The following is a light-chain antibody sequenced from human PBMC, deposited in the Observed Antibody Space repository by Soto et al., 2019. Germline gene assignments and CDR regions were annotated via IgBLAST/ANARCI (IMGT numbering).Light chain of an antibody. Sequence: QSALTQPRSVSGSPGQSVTISCTGTSSDVGGYNYVSWYQQYSGKAPKLVIYDVSKRPSGVPDRFSGSKSDNTASLTISGLQAEDEADYYCQSYDSDLSAWVFGGGTKLTVL. V-gene: IGLV2-11*01. CDR2: DVS. CDR3: QSYDSDLSAWV. CDR1: SSDVGGYNY. J-gene: IGLJ3*02.